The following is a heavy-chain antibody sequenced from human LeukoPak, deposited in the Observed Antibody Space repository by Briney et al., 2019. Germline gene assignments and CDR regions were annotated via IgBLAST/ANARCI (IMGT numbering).Heavy chain of an antibody. CDR1: GFTFSSYS. V-gene: IGHV3-21*01. Sequence: GSLRLSCAASGFTFSSYSMNWVRQAPGKGLEWVSSISSSSSYIYYADSVKGRFTISRDNAKNSLYLQMNSLRAEDTAVYYCARDSYYGSGRDSHGMDVWGQGTTVTVSS. CDR3: ARDSYYGSGRDSHGMDV. D-gene: IGHD3-10*01. J-gene: IGHJ6*02. CDR2: ISSSSSYI.